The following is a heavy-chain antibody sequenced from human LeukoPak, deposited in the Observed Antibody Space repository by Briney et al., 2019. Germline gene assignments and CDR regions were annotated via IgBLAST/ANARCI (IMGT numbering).Heavy chain of an antibody. D-gene: IGHD6-19*01. J-gene: IGHJ4*02. V-gene: IGHV4-34*01. CDR3: ARLRVAVAGNSIDY. CDR1: GGSFSGYY. CDR2: INHSGST. Sequence: SETLSLTCAVYGGSFSGYYWSWIRQPPGKGLEWIGEINHSGSTNYNPSLKSRVTISVDTSKNQFSLKLSSVTDADRAVYYCARLRVAVAGNSIDYWGQGTLVTVSS.